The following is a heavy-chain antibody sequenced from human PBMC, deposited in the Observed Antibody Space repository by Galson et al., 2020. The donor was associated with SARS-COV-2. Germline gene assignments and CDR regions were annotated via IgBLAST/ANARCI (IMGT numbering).Heavy chain of an antibody. CDR1: GFTYSSYA. CDR2: ITDDGSKK. J-gene: IGHJ6*02. Sequence: GESLKIYCAASGFTYSSYAMQWVRQAPGKGLEWVAVITDDGSKKFYADSVKGRFTISRDNSKNMLYLQMDSLRAEDTAVFYCARDRFSNSWWGRYYYHYYYYGLDVWGQGTTVTVSS. CDR3: ARDRFSNSWWGRYYYHYYYYGLDV. D-gene: IGHD3-10*01. V-gene: IGHV3-30*04.